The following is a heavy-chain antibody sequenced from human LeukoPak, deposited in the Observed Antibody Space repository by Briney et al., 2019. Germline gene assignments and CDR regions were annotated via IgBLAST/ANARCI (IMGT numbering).Heavy chain of an antibody. CDR2: IYHSGST. CDR3: ARQNGAMVRGVTDY. CDR1: GYSISSGYY. J-gene: IGHJ4*02. Sequence: SETLSLTCAVSGYSISSGYYWGWIRQPPGKGLERIGSIYHSGSTYYNPSLKSRVTVSVDTSKNQFSLKLSSVTAADTAVYYCARQNGAMVRGVTDYWGQGTLVTVSS. D-gene: IGHD3-10*01. V-gene: IGHV4-38-2*01.